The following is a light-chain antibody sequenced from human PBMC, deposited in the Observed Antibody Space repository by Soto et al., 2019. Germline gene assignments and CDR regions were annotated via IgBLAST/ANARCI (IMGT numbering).Light chain of an antibody. J-gene: IGKJ4*01. V-gene: IGKV3-11*01. CDR3: QQRSNWPTLT. CDR1: QSVSSH. Sequence: EIVLTQSPATLSLSPGGRATLSCRASQSVSSHLAWYQQKPGQAPRLLIYDASNRATGIPARFSGSGSGTDFTLTISSLEPEDFAVYYCQQRSNWPTLTFGGATKVEIK. CDR2: DAS.